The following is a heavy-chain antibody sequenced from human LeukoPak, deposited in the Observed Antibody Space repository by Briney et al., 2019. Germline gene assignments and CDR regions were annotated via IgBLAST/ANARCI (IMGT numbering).Heavy chain of an antibody. CDR1: GGSISSPY. V-gene: IGHV4-59*11. D-gene: IGHD3-3*01. CDR3: ARGLASGYPPIPFDY. CDR2: IYYSGST. J-gene: IGHJ4*02. Sequence: PSETLSLTCTVSGGSISSPYWSWIRQPPGKGLEWIGYIYYSGSTNYNPSLKSRVTISVDTSKNEFSLNLTSVTAADTAIYYCARGLASGYPPIPFDYWGQGTLVTVSS.